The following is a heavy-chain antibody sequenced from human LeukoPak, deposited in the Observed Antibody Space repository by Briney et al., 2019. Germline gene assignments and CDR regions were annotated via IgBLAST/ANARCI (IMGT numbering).Heavy chain of an antibody. D-gene: IGHD3-9*01. Sequence: GGSLRLXCAASGFTGSSNYMTWVRQAPGKGLECVSLISGSGGSTHYVDSVKGRFTTSRDNSKNTLYLQMNSLRAEDTAVYYCAKQATGNYGIYDYWGQGTLVTVSS. CDR2: ISGSGGST. V-gene: IGHV3-23*01. CDR3: AKQATGNYGIYDY. CDR1: GFTGSSNY. J-gene: IGHJ4*02.